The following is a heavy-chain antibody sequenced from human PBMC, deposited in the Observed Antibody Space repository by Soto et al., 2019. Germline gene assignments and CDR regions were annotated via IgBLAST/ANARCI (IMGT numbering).Heavy chain of an antibody. J-gene: IGHJ6*02. Sequence: GESLKISCKGSGYRFTSYWISWVRQMPGKGLEWMGRIDPSDSYTNYSPSFQGHVTISADKSISTAYLQWSSLKASDTAMYYCARQGMTSRPEYGMDVWGQGTTVTVSS. D-gene: IGHD2-21*02. CDR3: ARQGMTSRPEYGMDV. CDR2: IDPSDSYT. V-gene: IGHV5-10-1*01. CDR1: GYRFTSYW.